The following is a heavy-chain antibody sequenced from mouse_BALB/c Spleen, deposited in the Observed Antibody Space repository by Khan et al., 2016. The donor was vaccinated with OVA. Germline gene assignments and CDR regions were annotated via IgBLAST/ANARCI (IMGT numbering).Heavy chain of an antibody. CDR3: ARDNPYAMDY. J-gene: IGHJ4*01. V-gene: IGHV7-3*02. CDR2: IRNKANGYTT. CDR1: GFTFTDYY. Sequence: EVELVESGGGLVQPGGSLRLSCATSGFTFTDYYMSWVRQPPGKALEWLGFIRNKANGYTTAYSASVKGRFTISRDNSQSILYLQMNTQRAEDSATYYCARDNPYAMDYWGQGTSVTVSS.